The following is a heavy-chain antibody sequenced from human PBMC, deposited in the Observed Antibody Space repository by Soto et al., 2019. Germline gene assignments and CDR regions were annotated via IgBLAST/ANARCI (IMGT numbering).Heavy chain of an antibody. CDR2: IYNDGTYS. CDR1: GFIFRMYW. Sequence: PGGSLRLSCAASGFIFRMYWMHWVRQSPGKGLVWISRIYNDGTYSDYADSVRGRFTISRDNVNDTLYLQINNLRAEDSGLYYCTRGPRPISPGAVDYWGQGTQVTVSS. D-gene: IGHD2-8*02. V-gene: IGHV3-74*01. J-gene: IGHJ4*02. CDR3: TRGPRPISPGAVDY.